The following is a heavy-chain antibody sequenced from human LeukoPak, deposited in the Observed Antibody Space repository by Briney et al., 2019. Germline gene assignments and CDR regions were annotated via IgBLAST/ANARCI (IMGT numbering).Heavy chain of an antibody. J-gene: IGHJ6*03. CDR3: ARISRDGYNAYYYYYMDV. CDR1: GSSFTSYW. CDR2: IYPGDSDT. Sequence: GESLKISCKGSGSSFTSYWIGWVRQMPGKGLEWMGIIYPGDSDTRYSPSLQGQVTISADKSISTAYLQWSSLKASDTAMYYCARISRDGYNAYYYYYMDVWGKGTTVTVSS. V-gene: IGHV5-51*01. D-gene: IGHD5-24*01.